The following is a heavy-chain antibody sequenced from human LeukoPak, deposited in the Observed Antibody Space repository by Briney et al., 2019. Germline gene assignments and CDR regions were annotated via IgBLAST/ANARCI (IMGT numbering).Heavy chain of an antibody. D-gene: IGHD6-13*01. V-gene: IGHV4-59*01. J-gene: IGHJ4*02. CDR1: GGSISSYY. CDR2: IHYSGST. CDR3: ARERIAAAGRPFDY. Sequence: PSETLSLTCTVSGGSISSYYWSWIRQPPGKGLEWIGYIHYSGSTNYNPSLKSRVTISVDTSKNQFSLKLSSVTAADTAVYYCARERIAAAGRPFDYWGQGTLVTVSS.